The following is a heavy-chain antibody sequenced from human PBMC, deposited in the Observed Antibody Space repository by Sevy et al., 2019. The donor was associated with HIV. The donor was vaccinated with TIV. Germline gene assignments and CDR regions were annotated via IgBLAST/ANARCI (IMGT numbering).Heavy chain of an antibody. CDR3: AKDKEASYYGSGSYSPDY. Sequence: GGSLRLSCAASGFTFSSYGMHWVRQAPGKGLEWVAVISYDGSNKYYADSVKGRFTISRDNSKNTLYLQMNSLRAEDTAVYYCAKDKEASYYGSGSYSPDYWGQGTLVTVSS. V-gene: IGHV3-30*18. D-gene: IGHD3-10*01. CDR1: GFTFSSYG. J-gene: IGHJ4*02. CDR2: ISYDGSNK.